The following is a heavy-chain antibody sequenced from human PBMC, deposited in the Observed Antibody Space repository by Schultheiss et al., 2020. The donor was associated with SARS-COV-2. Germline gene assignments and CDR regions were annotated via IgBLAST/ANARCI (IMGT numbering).Heavy chain of an antibody. CDR1: GFTVSSNY. J-gene: IGHJ4*02. CDR2: ISSSSKYI. CDR3: ARGSGGGYEFDY. Sequence: GGSLRLSCAASGFTVSSNYMSWVRQAPGKGLEWVSFISSSSKYIYYADSVKGRFTVSRDNAKSSLHLQMDSLRVEDTAVYYCARGSGGGYEFDYWGQGTLVTVSS. D-gene: IGHD5-12*01. V-gene: IGHV3-21*01.